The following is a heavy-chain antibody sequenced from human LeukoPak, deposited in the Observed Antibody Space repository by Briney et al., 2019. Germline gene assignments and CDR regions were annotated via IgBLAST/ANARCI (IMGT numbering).Heavy chain of an antibody. V-gene: IGHV1-46*01. D-gene: IGHD2-2*01. CDR1: GYTFTSYY. Sequence: ASVKVSCKASGYTFTSYYMHWVRQAPGQGLEWMGITNPSGGSTSYAQKFQGRVTMTRDTSTSTVYMELSSLRSEDTAVYYCARDVGCSSTSCYVDAFDIWGQGTMVTVSP. J-gene: IGHJ3*02. CDR2: TNPSGGST. CDR3: ARDVGCSSTSCYVDAFDI.